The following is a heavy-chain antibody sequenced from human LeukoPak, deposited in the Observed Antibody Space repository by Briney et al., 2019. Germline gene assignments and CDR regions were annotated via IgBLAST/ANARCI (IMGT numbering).Heavy chain of an antibody. D-gene: IGHD6-13*01. CDR1: GGSINNYY. J-gene: IGHJ4*02. CDR2: IYYSGST. Sequence: SETLSLTCIVSGGSINNYYWSWIRQPPGKGLEWIGYIYYSGSTNYNPSLKSRVTISVDTSKKQFSLKLDSVTAADTAVYYCARTGYSSSWYYFDYWGQGTLVTVSS. CDR3: ARTGYSSSWYYFDY. V-gene: IGHV4-59*01.